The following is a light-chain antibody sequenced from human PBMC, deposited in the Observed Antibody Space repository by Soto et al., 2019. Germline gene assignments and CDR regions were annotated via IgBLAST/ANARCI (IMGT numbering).Light chain of an antibody. CDR1: SGDVGAYNF. Sequence: QSALTQPASVSGSPGQLITISLTARSGDVGAYNFVSWFQQHAGKAPKILLYDVNSRPSGVSNRFSDTKSGSNASGTISGLKDEDEAAYYSRSLKTSRSVLFGEEPNVTVL. CDR2: DVN. CDR3: RSLKTSRSVL. V-gene: IGLV2-14*01. J-gene: IGLJ2*01.